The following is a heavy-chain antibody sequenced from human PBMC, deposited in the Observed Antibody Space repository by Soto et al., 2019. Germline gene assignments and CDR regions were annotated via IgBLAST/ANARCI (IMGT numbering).Heavy chain of an antibody. CDR3: ARDRAREGYDFWSGYYYGMDV. D-gene: IGHD3-3*01. J-gene: IGHJ6*02. Sequence: SETLSLTCTVSVGSVSSGSYYWSWIRQPPGKGLEWIGYIYYSGSTNYNPSLKSRVTISVDTSKNQFSLKLSSVTAADTAVYYCARDRAREGYDFWSGYYYGMDVWGQGTTVTVSS. CDR2: IYYSGST. V-gene: IGHV4-61*01. CDR1: VGSVSSGSYY.